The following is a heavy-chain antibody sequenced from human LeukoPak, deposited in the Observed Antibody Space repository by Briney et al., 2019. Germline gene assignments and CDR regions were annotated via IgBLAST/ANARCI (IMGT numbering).Heavy chain of an antibody. CDR3: ARRAGAYSHPYDY. CDR1: GFSFSRYW. Sequence: PGGSLRLSCAASGFSFSRYWMSWVRQAPGKGLEWVSFIYNDNTHYSDSVKGRFTISRDNSKNTLYLQMNSLRAEDTAVYYCARRAGAYSHPYDYWGQGTLVTVSS. CDR2: IYNDNT. V-gene: IGHV3-53*01. J-gene: IGHJ4*02. D-gene: IGHD4/OR15-4a*01.